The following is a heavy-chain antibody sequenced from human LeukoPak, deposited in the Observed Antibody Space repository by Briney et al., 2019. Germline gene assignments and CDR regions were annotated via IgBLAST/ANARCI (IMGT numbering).Heavy chain of an antibody. V-gene: IGHV4-30-2*01. D-gene: IGHD3-3*01. CDR2: IYHTGST. CDR3: ARVGDFWSGYYYYMDV. CDR1: GGSISGGYY. Sequence: SETLSLTCTVSGGSISGGYYWSWVRQPPGKGLEWIGHIYHTGSTSYNPSLKSRVTISVDGSNDQFSLKLSSVTAADTAVYYCARVGDFWSGYYYYMDVWGKGTTVTVSS. J-gene: IGHJ6*03.